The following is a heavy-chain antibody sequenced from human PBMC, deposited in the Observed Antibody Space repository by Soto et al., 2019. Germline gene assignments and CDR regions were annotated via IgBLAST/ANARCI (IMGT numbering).Heavy chain of an antibody. CDR2: INSDGSST. CDR1: GFTFSSYW. D-gene: IGHD6-6*01. CDR3: AREEGSSGWFDP. Sequence: GGSLRLSCAASGFTFSSYWMHWVRQAPGKGLVWVSRINSDGSSTSYADSVKGRFTISRDNAKNTLYLQRNSLRAEDTAVYYCAREEGSSGWFDPWGQGTLVTVSS. J-gene: IGHJ5*02. V-gene: IGHV3-74*01.